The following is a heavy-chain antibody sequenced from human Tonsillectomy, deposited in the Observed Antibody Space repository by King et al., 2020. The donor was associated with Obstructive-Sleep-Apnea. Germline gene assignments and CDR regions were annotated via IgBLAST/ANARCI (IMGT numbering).Heavy chain of an antibody. CDR2: IYPGDSDT. CDR1: GYSFTSYW. Sequence: VQLVQSGAEVKKPGESLKISCKGSGYSFTSYWIGWVRQMPGKGLEWMGIIYPGDSDTRYSPSFQGQVTISADKSISTAYLQLSSLKASDTAMYYCARHKGYYYDSSGYYYFDYWGQGTLVTVSS. J-gene: IGHJ4*02. D-gene: IGHD3-22*01. CDR3: ARHKGYYYDSSGYYYFDY. V-gene: IGHV5-51*01.